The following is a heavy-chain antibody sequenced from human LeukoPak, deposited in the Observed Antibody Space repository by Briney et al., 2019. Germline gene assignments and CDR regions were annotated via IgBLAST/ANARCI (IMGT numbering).Heavy chain of an antibody. J-gene: IGHJ1*01. CDR2: ISYDGSNK. CDR3: ARVESSWSTSEYFQH. CDR1: GFTFSSYA. V-gene: IGHV3-30-3*01. Sequence: GGSLRLSCAASGFTFSSYAMHWVRQAPGKGLEWVAVISYDGSNKYYADSVKGRFTISRDNSKNTLYLQMNSLRAEDTAVYYCARVESSWSTSEYFQHWGQGTLVTVSS. D-gene: IGHD6-13*01.